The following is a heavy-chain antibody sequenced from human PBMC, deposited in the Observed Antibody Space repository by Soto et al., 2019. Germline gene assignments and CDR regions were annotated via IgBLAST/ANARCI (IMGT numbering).Heavy chain of an antibody. CDR2: IYYGGSI. V-gene: IGHV4-59*08. CDR3: ARHWDWGSLAY. CDR1: GGSISSDY. Sequence: QVQLQESGPGLVKPSETLSLTCTVSGGSISSDYWSWIRQPPGKGLEWIGYIYYGGSINYNPSLESRVAISVDTSTNQFSLKLTSVTAADTAVHYCARHWDWGSLAYWGQGTLVTVSS. J-gene: IGHJ4*02. D-gene: IGHD3-16*01.